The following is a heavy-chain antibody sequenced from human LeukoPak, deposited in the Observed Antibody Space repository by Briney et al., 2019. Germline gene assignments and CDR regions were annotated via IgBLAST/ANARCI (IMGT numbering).Heavy chain of an antibody. D-gene: IGHD6-13*01. CDR3: AREAEQQLVRSWFDP. J-gene: IGHJ5*02. Sequence: GGSLRLSCAASGFTISSYSMNWVRQAPGKGLEWVSSISSSSSYIYYADSVKGRFTISRDNAKNSLYLQMNSLRAEDTAVYYCAREAEQQLVRSWFDPWGQGTLVTVSS. V-gene: IGHV3-21*01. CDR2: ISSSSSYI. CDR1: GFTISSYS.